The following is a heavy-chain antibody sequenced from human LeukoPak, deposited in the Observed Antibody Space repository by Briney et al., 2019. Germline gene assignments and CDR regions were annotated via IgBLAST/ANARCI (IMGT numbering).Heavy chain of an antibody. J-gene: IGHJ6*03. Sequence: PGGSLRLSCAASRFTFSSYSMNWVRQAPGKGLEWVSSICSSGSYIYYADSVKGRFTISRDNAKNSLYLQMNSLRAEDTAVYYCARVGPWVSPDYYYYMDVWGKGTTVTVSS. D-gene: IGHD3-16*01. CDR1: RFTFSSYS. CDR2: ICSSGSYI. V-gene: IGHV3-21*01. CDR3: ARVGPWVSPDYYYYMDV.